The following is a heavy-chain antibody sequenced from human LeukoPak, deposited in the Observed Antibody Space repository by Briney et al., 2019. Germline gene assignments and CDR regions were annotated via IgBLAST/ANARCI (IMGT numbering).Heavy chain of an antibody. CDR2: IIPILGIA. CDR1: GGTFSSYA. J-gene: IGHJ6*02. V-gene: IGHV1-69*04. D-gene: IGHD5-12*01. CDR3: ARDNIVATGIYRYYGMDV. Sequence: GASVKVSCKASGGTFSSYAISWVRRAPGQGLEWMGRIIPILGIANYAQKFQGRVTITADKSTSTAYMELSSLRSEDTAVYYCARDNIVATGIYRYYGMDVWGQGTTVTVSS.